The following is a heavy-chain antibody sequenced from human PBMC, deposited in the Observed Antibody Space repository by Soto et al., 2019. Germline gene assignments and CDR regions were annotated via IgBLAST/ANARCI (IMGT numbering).Heavy chain of an antibody. CDR3: ARHRQYYDTSGYQQRYFDY. Sequence: SETLSLTCSVSGGSISSSRYYWGWIRHPPGKGLEWLGTIYYSGTTSYNPSLKSRVIISVDTSNNQLFLKLRSVTAADTAVYYCARHRQYYDTSGYQQRYFDYWGQGTQVTVSS. CDR1: GGSISSSRYY. D-gene: IGHD3-22*01. V-gene: IGHV4-39*01. CDR2: IYYSGTT. J-gene: IGHJ4*02.